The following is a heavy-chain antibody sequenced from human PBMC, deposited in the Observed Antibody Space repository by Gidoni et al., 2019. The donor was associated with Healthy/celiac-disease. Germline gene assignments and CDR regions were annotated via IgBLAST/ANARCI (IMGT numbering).Heavy chain of an antibody. CDR3: AREGEGAAAGTFVP. Sequence: QVQLQESGPGLVKPSQTLSLTCHVSGGSISSGSYSWRWIRQPAGKGLEWIWLSYTTGRTNYNPSLKRRVTISVDTSKNQFSLKLSSVTAADTSVYYCAREGEGAAAGTFVPWGQGTLVTVSS. D-gene: IGHD6-13*01. J-gene: IGHJ5*02. V-gene: IGHV4-61*02. CDR2: SYTTGRT. CDR1: GGSISSGSYS.